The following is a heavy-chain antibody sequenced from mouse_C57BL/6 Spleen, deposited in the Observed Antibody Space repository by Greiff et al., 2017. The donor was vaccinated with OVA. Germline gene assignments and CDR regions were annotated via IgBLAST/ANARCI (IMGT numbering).Heavy chain of an antibody. CDR1: GYTFTSYW. CDR2: IDPSDSYT. J-gene: IGHJ1*03. CDR3: APITTVVDRYFDV. Sequence: VQLQQPGAELVKPGASVKLSCKASGYTFTSYWMQWVKQRPGQGLEWIGEIDPSDSYTNYNQKFKGKATLTVDTSSSTAYMQLSSLTSEDSAVYYCAPITTVVDRYFDVWGTGTTVTVSS. V-gene: IGHV1-50*01. D-gene: IGHD1-1*01.